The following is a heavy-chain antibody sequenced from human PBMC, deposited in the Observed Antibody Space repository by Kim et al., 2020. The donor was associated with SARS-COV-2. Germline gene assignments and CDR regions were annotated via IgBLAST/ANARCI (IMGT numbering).Heavy chain of an antibody. CDR3: ARGLTGYGVNYYYYGMDV. Sequence: ASVKVSCKASGYTFTSYAMHWVRQAPGQRLEWMGWINDGNGNTKYSQKFQGRVTITRDTSASTAYMELSSLRSEDTAVYYCARGLTGYGVNYYYYGMDVWGQGTTVTVSS. D-gene: IGHD4-17*01. CDR2: INDGNGNT. J-gene: IGHJ6*02. CDR1: GYTFTSYA. V-gene: IGHV1-3*01.